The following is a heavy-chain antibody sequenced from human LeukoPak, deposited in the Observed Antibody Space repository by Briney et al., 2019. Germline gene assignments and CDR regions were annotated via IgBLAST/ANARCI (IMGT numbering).Heavy chain of an antibody. Sequence: ASVKVSCKASGYTFTSYGISWVRQAPGQGLEWMGWINPNNGGTNYAQKFQGRVAMTRDTSISTAYMELRRLRSDDAAVYYCARAPLPYCSSTSCNLGYNWFDPWGQGTLVTVSS. CDR3: ARAPLPYCSSTSCNLGYNWFDP. D-gene: IGHD2-2*01. CDR2: INPNNGGT. CDR1: GYTFTSYG. J-gene: IGHJ5*02. V-gene: IGHV1-2*02.